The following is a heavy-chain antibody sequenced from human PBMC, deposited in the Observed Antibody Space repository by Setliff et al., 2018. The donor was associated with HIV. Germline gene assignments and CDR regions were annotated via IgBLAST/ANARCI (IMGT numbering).Heavy chain of an antibody. D-gene: IGHD3-10*01. Sequence: SETLSLTCSVSGGSINSGHYYWSWIRHHPGKGLEWIGYIYYTGRTYSNPSLKSRLTLSIDTSKNQFSLKLSSVTAADTAVYYCARDRYAGEIDYWGQGTLVTVSS. CDR2: IYYTGRT. CDR3: ARDRYAGEIDY. J-gene: IGHJ4*02. V-gene: IGHV4-31*03. CDR1: GGSINSGHYY.